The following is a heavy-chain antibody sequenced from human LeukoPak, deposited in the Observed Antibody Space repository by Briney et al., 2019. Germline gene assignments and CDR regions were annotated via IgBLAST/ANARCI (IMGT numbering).Heavy chain of an antibody. J-gene: IGHJ4*02. V-gene: IGHV3-48*01. Sequence: TGGSLSLSCAASGFSFSIYDMNWVRQAPGKGLEGVSFIGTGNNAKYYADSVKGRFTISRDNAMESLSLQMNSLSADGTAVYYCARDRRMGDGNVDFDLWGQGTLVTVSS. CDR3: ARDRRMGDGNVDFDL. D-gene: IGHD3-16*01. CDR1: GFSFSIYD. CDR2: IGTGNNAK.